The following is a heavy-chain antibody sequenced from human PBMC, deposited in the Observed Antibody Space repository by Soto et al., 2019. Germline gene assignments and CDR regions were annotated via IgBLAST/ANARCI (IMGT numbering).Heavy chain of an antibody. J-gene: IGHJ4*02. CDR3: AKATYDDFWSGYRPFDY. V-gene: IGHV3-23*01. CDR2: ISGSGGST. CDR1: GFTFSSYA. D-gene: IGHD3-3*01. Sequence: PGGSLRLSCAASGFTFSSYAMSWVRQAPGKGLEWVSAISGSGGSTYYADSVKGRFTISRDNSKNTLYLQMNSLRAEDTAVYYCAKATYDDFWSGYRPFDYWGQGTLVTVSS.